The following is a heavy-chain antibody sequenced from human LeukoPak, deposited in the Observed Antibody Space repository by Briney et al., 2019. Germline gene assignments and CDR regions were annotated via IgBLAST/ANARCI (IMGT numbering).Heavy chain of an antibody. V-gene: IGHV5-51*01. CDR3: ARRDITAAGIWGEVDY. Sequence: GESLKISCKGSGYRFTNYWIGWVRQMPGKDLEWMGIIYPGDSDARYSPSFQGQVTISADKSISTAYLQWSSLKASDTAMYYCARRDITAAGIWGEVDYWGQGTLVTVSS. CDR1: GYRFTNYW. J-gene: IGHJ4*02. D-gene: IGHD6-13*01. CDR2: IYPGDSDA.